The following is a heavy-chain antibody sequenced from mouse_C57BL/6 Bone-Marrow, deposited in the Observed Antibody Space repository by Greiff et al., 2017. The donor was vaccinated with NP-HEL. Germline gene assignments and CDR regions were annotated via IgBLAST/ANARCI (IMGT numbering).Heavy chain of an antibody. CDR3: ATYTYWYFDV. D-gene: IGHD2-12*01. CDR2: IYPRSGNT. V-gene: IGHV1-81*01. CDR1: GYTFTSYG. J-gene: IGHJ1*03. Sequence: VQLQQSGAELARPGASVKLSCKASGYTFTSYGISWVKQRTGQGLEWIGEIYPRSGNTYYNEQFKGKATLTADKSSSTAYMELRSLTSEDSAVYFCATYTYWYFDVWGTGTTVTVSS.